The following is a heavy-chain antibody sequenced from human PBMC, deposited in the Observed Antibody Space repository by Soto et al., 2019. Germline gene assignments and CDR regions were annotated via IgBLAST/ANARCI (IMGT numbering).Heavy chain of an antibody. D-gene: IGHD2-8*01. V-gene: IGHV2-70*13. CDR3: ARSQGGMLYNSYFDF. J-gene: IGHJ4*02. CDR1: GFTLGTTGLS. Sequence: SGPTLVNPTQTLTLTCTFSGFTLGTTGLSVNWIRQAPGKAPEWLAVIDWDGDRLYSASLKTRLSISKDTSKNEVVLTMTNMDPVDTATYFCARSQGGMLYNSYFDFWGRGTLVTVSS. CDR2: IDWDGDR.